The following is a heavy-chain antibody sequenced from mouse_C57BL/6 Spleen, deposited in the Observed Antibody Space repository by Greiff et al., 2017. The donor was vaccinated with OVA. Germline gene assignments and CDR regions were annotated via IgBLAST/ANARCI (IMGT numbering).Heavy chain of an antibody. D-gene: IGHD1-1*01. CDR1: GYTFTEYT. V-gene: IGHV1-62-2*01. J-gene: IGHJ2*01. CDR2: FYPGSGSI. CDR3: ARHEEEEWYYYGSSFRGYFDY. Sequence: VKLQESGAELVKPGASVKLSCKASGYTFTEYTIHWVKQRSGQGLEWIGWFYPGSGSIKYNEKFKDKATLTADKSSSTVYMELSSLTSEDSAVYFCARHEEEEWYYYGSSFRGYFDYWGQGTTLTVSS.